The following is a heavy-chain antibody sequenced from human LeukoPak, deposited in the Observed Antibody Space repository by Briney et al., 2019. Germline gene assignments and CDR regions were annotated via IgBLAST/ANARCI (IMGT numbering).Heavy chain of an antibody. D-gene: IGHD2-15*01. V-gene: IGHV1-18*04. Sequence: GASVKVSCKASGCTFTSYGISWVRQAPGQGLEWMGWISAYNGNTNYAQKLQGRVTMTTDTSTSTAYMELRSLRSDDTAVYYCASPLGYCSGGSCSKNDAFDIWGQGTMVTVSS. J-gene: IGHJ3*02. CDR2: ISAYNGNT. CDR3: ASPLGYCSGGSCSKNDAFDI. CDR1: GCTFTSYG.